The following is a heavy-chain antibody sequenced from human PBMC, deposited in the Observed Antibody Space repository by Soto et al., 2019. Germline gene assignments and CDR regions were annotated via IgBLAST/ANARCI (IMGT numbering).Heavy chain of an antibody. D-gene: IGHD3-9*01. CDR2: ISSYNGDT. J-gene: IGHJ6*02. Sequence: ASVKVSCKAAGYAFTRSGISWARQAPGQGPEWMGWISSYNGDTNYAQTFQGRVTMTTDTSTSTAYMELRSLRSDDTAVYYCAIILGYYYGMDVWGQGTTVTVSS. CDR3: AIILGYYYGMDV. CDR1: GYAFTRSG. V-gene: IGHV1-18*01.